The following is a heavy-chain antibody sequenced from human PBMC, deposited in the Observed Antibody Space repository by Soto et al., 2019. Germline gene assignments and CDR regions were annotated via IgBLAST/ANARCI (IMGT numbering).Heavy chain of an antibody. V-gene: IGHV3-33*01. Sequence: GWSLRLSCAASGFTFSSYGMHWVRQAPGKGLEWVAVIWYDGSNKYYADSVKGRFTISRDNSKNTLYLQMNSLSAEDPAVYYCARTSRTASPDYWCQGTLVTVSS. CDR2: IWYDGSNK. CDR1: GFTFSSYG. D-gene: IGHD2-21*01. J-gene: IGHJ4*02. CDR3: ARTSRTASPDY.